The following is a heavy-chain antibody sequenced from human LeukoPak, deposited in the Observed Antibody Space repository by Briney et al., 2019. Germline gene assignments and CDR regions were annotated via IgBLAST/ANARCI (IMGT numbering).Heavy chain of an antibody. V-gene: IGHV3-9*01. CDR2: ISWNSGSI. D-gene: IGHD5-18*01. CDR3: AKGTTAMEFDY. J-gene: IGHJ4*02. Sequence: PGGSLRLSCAASGFTFDDYAMHWVRQAPGKGLEWVSGISWNSGSIGYADSVKGRFTISRDNVKNSLYLQMNSLRAEDTALYYCAKGTTAMEFDYWGQGTLVTVSS. CDR1: GFTFDDYA.